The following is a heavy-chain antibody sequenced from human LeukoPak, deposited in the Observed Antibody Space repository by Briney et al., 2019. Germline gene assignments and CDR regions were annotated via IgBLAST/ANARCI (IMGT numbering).Heavy chain of an antibody. CDR2: IYYSGST. V-gene: IGHV4-59*01. Sequence: SETLSLTCTVSGGSISSYYWSWIRQPPGKGLEWIGYIYYSGSTNYNPSLKSRVTISVDTSKNQFSLKLSSVTAADTAVYYCARFHYYGSGSYYKGLYNWFDPWGQGTLVTVSS. D-gene: IGHD3-10*01. CDR3: ARFHYYGSGSYYKGLYNWFDP. J-gene: IGHJ5*02. CDR1: GGSISSYY.